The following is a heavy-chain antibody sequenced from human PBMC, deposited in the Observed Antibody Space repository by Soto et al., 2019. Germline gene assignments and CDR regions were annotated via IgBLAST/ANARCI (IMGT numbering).Heavy chain of an antibody. CDR2: INPNSGGT. J-gene: IGHJ4*02. V-gene: IGHV1-2*04. CDR1: GYTFTGYY. D-gene: IGHD2-21*02. Sequence: QVQLVQSGAEVKKPGASVKVSCKASGYTFTGYYMHWVRQAPGQGLEWMGWINPNSGGTNYAQKFQGWVTMTRDTSIRTAYMELSRLRSDDTAVYYCARAHCGGDCYSGVDYWGQGTLVTVAS. CDR3: ARAHCGGDCYSGVDY.